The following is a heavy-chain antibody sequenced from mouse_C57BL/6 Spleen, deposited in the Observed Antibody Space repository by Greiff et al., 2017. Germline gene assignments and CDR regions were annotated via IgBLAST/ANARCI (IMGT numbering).Heavy chain of an antibody. J-gene: IGHJ2*01. V-gene: IGHV1-50*01. CDR1: GYTFTSYW. CDR3: ARKDYFDY. CDR2: IDPSDSYT. Sequence: VQLQQPGAELVKPGASVKLSCKASGYTFTSYWMKWVKQRPGQGLEWIGEIDPSDSYTNYHQKFKGKATFTADQSSSTAYMQLSSLTSEDSAVYYCARKDYFDYWGQGTTLTGSS.